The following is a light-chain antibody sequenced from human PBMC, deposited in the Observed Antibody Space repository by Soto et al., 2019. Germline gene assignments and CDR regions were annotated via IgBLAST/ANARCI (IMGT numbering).Light chain of an antibody. V-gene: IGKV3-15*01. CDR1: QSVIRN. Sequence: EIVMTQSPATLSVSPGERSTLSCRASQSVIRNLAWYQQKTGQAPRLLIYCASTRATGIPARFSGSGSGTEFTLTISRVQSGDFAVYYCQYYNNLPRLTFGGGTKVEIK. CDR2: CAS. CDR3: QYYNNLPRLT. J-gene: IGKJ4*01.